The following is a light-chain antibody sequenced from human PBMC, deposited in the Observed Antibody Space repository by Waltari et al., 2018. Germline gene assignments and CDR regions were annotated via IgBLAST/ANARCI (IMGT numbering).Light chain of an antibody. CDR2: DVT. CDR3: SSFSSSTTLV. Sequence: QSPLTQPASVSGAPGHSITISCHGSSSDVGGFNYVSWYQHHPDKAPKLIIYDVTTRPSGVSNRFSGSKYGNTASLTSAGVQAEDEADYYCSSFSSSTTLVFGGGTKLTVL. CDR1: SSDVGGFNY. J-gene: IGLJ2*01. V-gene: IGLV2-14*03.